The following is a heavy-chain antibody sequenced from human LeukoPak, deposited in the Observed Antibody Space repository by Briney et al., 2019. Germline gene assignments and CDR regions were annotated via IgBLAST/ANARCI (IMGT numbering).Heavy chain of an antibody. CDR2: ISYDGSNK. J-gene: IGHJ6*02. CDR3: AKDYSFYSHYYTMDV. V-gene: IGHV3-30*18. Sequence: PGGSLRLSCAASGFTFSSHGMHWVRQAPGKGLEWVAVISYDGSNKYYADSVKGRFTISRDNSKSTLYLEVSTLRAEDTAVYYCAKDYSFYSHYYTMDVWGQGTTVTVSS. CDR1: GFTFSSHG. D-gene: IGHD2-21*01.